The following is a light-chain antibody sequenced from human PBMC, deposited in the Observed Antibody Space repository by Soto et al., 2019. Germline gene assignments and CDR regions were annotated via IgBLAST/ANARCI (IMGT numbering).Light chain of an antibody. J-gene: IGKJ4*01. CDR2: GAS. CDR1: QSVSSK. V-gene: IGKV3-15*01. CDR3: QQHNNWPLT. Sequence: IVMTQSPATLSLSPGERATLSCRASQSVSSKLAWYQQKPGQAPRLLIYGASIRATDVPARFSGSGSGTEFTLTISRLQSEDFAVYYCQQHNNWPLTFGGGTKVDIK.